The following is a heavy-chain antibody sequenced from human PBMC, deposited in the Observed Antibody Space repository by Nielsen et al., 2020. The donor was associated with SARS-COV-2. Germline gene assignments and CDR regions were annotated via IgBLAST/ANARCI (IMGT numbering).Heavy chain of an antibody. D-gene: IGHD1-26*01. CDR2: INWNGGST. CDR1: GFTFDDYG. Sequence: GESLKISCAASGFTFDDYGMSWVRQAPGKGLEWVSGINWNGGSTGYADSVKGRFTISRDNSKNTLYLQMNSLRAEDTAVYYCARPYSGSYWSWFDPWGQGTLVTVSS. CDR3: ARPYSGSYWSWFDP. J-gene: IGHJ5*02. V-gene: IGHV3-20*04.